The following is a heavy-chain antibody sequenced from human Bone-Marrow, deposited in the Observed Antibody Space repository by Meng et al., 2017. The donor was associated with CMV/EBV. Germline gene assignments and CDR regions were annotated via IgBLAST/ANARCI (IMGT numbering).Heavy chain of an antibody. CDR2: MKNKDGSED. V-gene: IGHV3-7*03. CDR1: GFRLRSYW. J-gene: IGHJ5*01. CDR3: ARDNFGRFDS. D-gene: IGHD1-1*01. Sequence: GESLKISCAASGFRLRSYWMNWVRQAPGKGLEWVAMMKNKDGSEDYYLASVRGRFTISRDNARNSLFLQLNNVRPEDTGVYYCARDNFGRFDSWGQGTVVTASS.